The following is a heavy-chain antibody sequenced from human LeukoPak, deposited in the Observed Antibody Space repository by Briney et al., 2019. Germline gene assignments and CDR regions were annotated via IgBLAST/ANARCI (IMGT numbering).Heavy chain of an antibody. V-gene: IGHV3-23*01. Sequence: GGSLRLSCVVSGFTFSSYAMTWVRQAPGKGLEWVSSICGSSGCTYYAGSVKGRFSISRDNSQNTLYLQMNSLKTEDTAVYYCTTDRGYWRTSTFDWGQGTLVTVSS. CDR2: ICGSSGCT. J-gene: IGHJ4*02. D-gene: IGHD2-2*03. CDR1: GFTFSSYA. CDR3: TTDRGYWRTSTFD.